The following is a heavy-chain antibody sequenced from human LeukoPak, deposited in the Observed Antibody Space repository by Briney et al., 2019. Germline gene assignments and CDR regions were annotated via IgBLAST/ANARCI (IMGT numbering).Heavy chain of an antibody. CDR2: IYSGGST. V-gene: IGHV3-53*01. D-gene: IGHD1-14*01. J-gene: IGHJ6*03. Sequence: GGSLRLSCAACGFTVSSNYMSGVREARGKGREGGSVIYSGGSTYYADAVKGRFTLARGNSKNPLYLQTNSLTAEDPAVYHCAGQRNVNRNPYSSYTNASGKGTTGTIS. CDR1: GFTVSSNY. CDR3: AGQRNVNRNPYSSYTNA.